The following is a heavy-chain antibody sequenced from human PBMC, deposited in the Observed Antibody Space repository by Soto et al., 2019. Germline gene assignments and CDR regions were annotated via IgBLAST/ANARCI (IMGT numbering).Heavy chain of an antibody. J-gene: IGHJ4*02. CDR3: ARDHVMTTVTTGGGFDY. D-gene: IGHD4-17*01. CDR2: IYYSGST. V-gene: IGHV4-30-4*01. CDR1: GGSISSGDYY. Sequence: QVQLQESGPGLVKPSQTLSLTCTVSGGSISSGDYYWSWIRQPPGKGLEWIGYIYYSGSTYYNPSLKSRVTISVDTSKNQFSLKLSSVTAADTAVYYCARDHVMTTVTTGGGFDYWGQGTLVTVSS.